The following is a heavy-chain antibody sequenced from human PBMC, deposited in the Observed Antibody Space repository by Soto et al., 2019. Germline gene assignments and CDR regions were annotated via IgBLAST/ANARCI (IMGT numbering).Heavy chain of an antibody. V-gene: IGHV3-23*01. CDR3: ANVPIWCSSTSCYTEGFDY. J-gene: IGHJ4*02. CDR2: ISAGGST. CDR1: GFTFSDYA. D-gene: IGHD2-2*02. Sequence: GGSLRLSCTASGFTFSDYAMSWVRQPPGKGLEWVSVISAGGSTYYAGSVKGRSTVSRANSKNTLYLQMNSLRAEDTAVYYCANVPIWCSSTSCYTEGFDYWGQGTLVTVSS.